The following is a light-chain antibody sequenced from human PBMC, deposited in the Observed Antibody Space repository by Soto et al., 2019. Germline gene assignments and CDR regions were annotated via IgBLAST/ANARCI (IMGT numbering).Light chain of an antibody. CDR1: SSDVGGYNY. J-gene: IGLJ2*01. CDR2: DVS. V-gene: IGLV2-11*01. Sequence: QSVLTQPRSVAGSPGQSVTISCTGTSSDVGGYNYVSWYQQHPGKAPKLMIYDVSKRPSGVPDRFSGSKSGNTASLTISGPQAEDEADYYCCSYAGSYTSRVFGGGTKLTVL. CDR3: CSYAGSYTSRV.